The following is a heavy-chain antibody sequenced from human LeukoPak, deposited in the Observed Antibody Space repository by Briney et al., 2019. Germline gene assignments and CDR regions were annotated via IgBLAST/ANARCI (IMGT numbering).Heavy chain of an antibody. CDR2: ISSSGTTI. CDR3: ARMLLLLSNWFDP. Sequence: GGSLRLSCAASGFTFSNYEMSWVRQAPGKGLEWVSYISSSGTTIYYADSVKGRFTISRDNTKNSLYLQMNGLRAEDTAVYYCARMLLLLSNWFDPWGQGTLVTVSS. V-gene: IGHV3-48*03. J-gene: IGHJ5*02. CDR1: GFTFSNYE. D-gene: IGHD2/OR15-2a*01.